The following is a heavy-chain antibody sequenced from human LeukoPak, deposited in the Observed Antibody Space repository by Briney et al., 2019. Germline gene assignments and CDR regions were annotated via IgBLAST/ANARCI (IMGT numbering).Heavy chain of an antibody. CDR2: IYYSGST. J-gene: IGHJ4*02. V-gene: IGHV4-59*01. D-gene: IGHD5-24*01. CDR1: GGSISSYY. Sequence: SETLSLTCTVSGGSISSYYWSWIRQPPGRGLEWIGYIYYSGSTNYNPSLKSRVTISVDTSKNQFSLKLSSVTAADTAVYYCAGGRWLQAFDYWGQGTLVTVSS. CDR3: AGGRWLQAFDY.